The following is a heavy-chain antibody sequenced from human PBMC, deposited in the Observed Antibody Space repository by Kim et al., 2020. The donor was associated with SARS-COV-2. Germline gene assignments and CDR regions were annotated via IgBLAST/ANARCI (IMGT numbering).Heavy chain of an antibody. Sequence: RFTISRDNSKNTLYLQMNSLRAEDTAVYYCAKDSLSITQIWASANYGMDVWGQGTTVTVSS. D-gene: IGHD3-3*01. V-gene: IGHV3-30*02. CDR3: AKDSLSITQIWASANYGMDV. J-gene: IGHJ6*02.